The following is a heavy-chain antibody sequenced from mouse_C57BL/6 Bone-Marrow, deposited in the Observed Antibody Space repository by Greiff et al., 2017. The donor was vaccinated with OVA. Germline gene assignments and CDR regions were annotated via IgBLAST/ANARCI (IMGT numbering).Heavy chain of an antibody. CDR2: IDPENGDT. J-gene: IGHJ3*01. V-gene: IGHV14-4*01. CDR3: ARCDYYGCSSWFAY. D-gene: IGHD1-1*01. CDR1: GFNIKDDY. Sequence: VQLQQSGAELVRPGASVKLSCTASGFNIKDDYMHWVKQRPEQGLEWIGWIDPENGDTEYASKFQGKATITADTSSNTAYLQLSSLPSEHTAVYYYARCDYYGCSSWFAYWGQGTLVTVSA.